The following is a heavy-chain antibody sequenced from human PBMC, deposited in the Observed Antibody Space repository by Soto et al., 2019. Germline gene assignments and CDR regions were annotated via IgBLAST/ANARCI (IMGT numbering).Heavy chain of an antibody. J-gene: IGHJ4*02. CDR1: GFTFSSYA. D-gene: IGHD1-1*01. V-gene: IGHV3-23*01. CDR3: AKGAANDPRVYDF. CDR2: ISGSGATT. Sequence: GGSLRLSCAASGFTFSSYAMSWVRQAPGKGLEWVSAISGSGATTYYVYADSVKGRFTISRDNSKNTLSLQMNSLRVEDTAVYYCAKGAANDPRVYDFWGQGTLVTVSS.